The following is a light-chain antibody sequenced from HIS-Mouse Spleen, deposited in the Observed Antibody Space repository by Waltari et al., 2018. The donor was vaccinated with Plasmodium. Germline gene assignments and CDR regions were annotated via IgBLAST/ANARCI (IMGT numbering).Light chain of an antibody. CDR2: GAS. Sequence: EIVLTQSPGTPSVSPGVRATPSCRASQSVSSSYLAWYQQKPGQAPRLLIYGASSMATGIPDRFSGSGSVTDITLTISRLVPEYVAVYYCQQYGSSPYTFGRGTKLEIK. J-gene: IGKJ2*01. V-gene: IGKV3-20*01. CDR3: QQYGSSPYT. CDR1: QSVSSSY.